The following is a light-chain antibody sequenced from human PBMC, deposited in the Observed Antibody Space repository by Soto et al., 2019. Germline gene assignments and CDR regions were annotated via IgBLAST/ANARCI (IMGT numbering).Light chain of an antibody. CDR2: KAS. CDR3: QQYNSYSPT. J-gene: IGKJ1*01. Sequence: DLRMTQSPSTLSASVGDRVTITCRASQSISTWLAWYQQEPGKAPKLLIHKASSLQSGVPSRFSGSGSGTDFTLTISSLHPDDFATYYCQQYNSYSPTFGQGTKVDI. V-gene: IGKV1-5*03. CDR1: QSISTW.